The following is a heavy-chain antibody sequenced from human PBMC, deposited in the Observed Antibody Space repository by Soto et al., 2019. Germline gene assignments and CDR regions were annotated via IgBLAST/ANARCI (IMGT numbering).Heavy chain of an antibody. CDR3: ASGGYSYGRAGYYDYGMDV. D-gene: IGHD5-18*01. Sequence: QVQLVQSGAEVKKPGASVKVSCKASGYTFTSYGISWVRQAPGQGLEWMGWISAYNGNTNYAQKLQGRVTMTTDTSTRTAYMELRSLRSDDTAVYYCASGGYSYGRAGYYDYGMDVWGQGTTVTVSS. CDR2: ISAYNGNT. CDR1: GYTFTSYG. V-gene: IGHV1-18*01. J-gene: IGHJ6*02.